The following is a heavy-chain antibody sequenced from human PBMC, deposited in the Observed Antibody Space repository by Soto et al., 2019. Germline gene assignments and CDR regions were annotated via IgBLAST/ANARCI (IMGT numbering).Heavy chain of an antibody. CDR1: GCSISSYY. J-gene: IGHJ5*02. D-gene: IGHD5-12*01. CDR2: IYYSGST. CDR3: ARQLALYNWFDP. Sequence: SETLSLTCTFSGCSISSYYWSWIRQPPGKGLELIGSIYYSGSTNYNPSLKSRVTISVDTSKNQFSLKLSSVTAADTAVYYCARQLALYNWFDPWGQGTLVTVSS. V-gene: IGHV4-59*08.